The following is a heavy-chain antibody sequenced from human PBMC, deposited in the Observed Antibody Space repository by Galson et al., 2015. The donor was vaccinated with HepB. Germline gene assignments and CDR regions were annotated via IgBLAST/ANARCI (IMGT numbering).Heavy chain of an antibody. D-gene: IGHD6-13*01. Sequence: SVKVSCKASGGTFSSYAISWVRQAPGQGLEWMGGIIPIFGTANYAQKFQGRVTITADESTSTAYMELSSLRSEDTAVYYCARDVSSGSIAAADGGTGYCGPGTLVTVSS. CDR3: ARDVSSGSIAAADGGTGY. CDR1: GGTFSSYA. CDR2: IIPIFGTA. J-gene: IGHJ4*01. V-gene: IGHV1-69*13.